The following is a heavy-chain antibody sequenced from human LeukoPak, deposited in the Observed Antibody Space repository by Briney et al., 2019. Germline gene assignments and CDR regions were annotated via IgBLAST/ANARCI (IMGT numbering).Heavy chain of an antibody. CDR1: GGSISSYY. V-gene: IGHV4-59*08. J-gene: IGHJ6*02. CDR2: IYYSGST. D-gene: IGHD3-10*01. CDR3: ARSGSSGWFGEDGMDV. Sequence: SETLSLTCTVSGGSISSYYWSWIRQPPGKGLEWIGYIYYSGSTNYNPSLKSRATISVDTSKNQFSLKLSSVTAADTAVYYCARSGSSGWFGEDGMDVWGQGTTVTVSS.